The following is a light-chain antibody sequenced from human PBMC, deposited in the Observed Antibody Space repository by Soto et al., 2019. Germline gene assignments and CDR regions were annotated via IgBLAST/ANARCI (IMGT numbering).Light chain of an antibody. V-gene: IGKV1-39*01. CDR3: QQSYSTPPT. CDR2: AAS. J-gene: IGKJ1*01. Sequence: DIQMTQTPSSLSASVGDRVTITCRASQSISSYLNWYQQKPGKAPKLLISAASSLQSGVPSRFSGCGAGTEFTLTNSSLQPEDFATYYCQQSYSTPPTFGQGTKVEIK. CDR1: QSISSY.